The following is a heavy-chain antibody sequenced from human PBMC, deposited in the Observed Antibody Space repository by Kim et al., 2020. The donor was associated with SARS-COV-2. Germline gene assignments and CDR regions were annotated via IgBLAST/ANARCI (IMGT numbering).Heavy chain of an antibody. J-gene: IGHJ4*02. V-gene: IGHV4-39*01. CDR1: GGSISSSSYY. CDR2: IYYSGST. Sequence: SETLSLTCTVSGGSISSSSYYWGWIRQPPGKGLEWIGTIYYSGSTYYNPSLKSRVTISVDTSKKQFSLKLSSVTAADTAVYYCASVGSESYPLDYWGQGTLVTVYS. D-gene: IGHD3-10*01. CDR3: ASVGSESYPLDY.